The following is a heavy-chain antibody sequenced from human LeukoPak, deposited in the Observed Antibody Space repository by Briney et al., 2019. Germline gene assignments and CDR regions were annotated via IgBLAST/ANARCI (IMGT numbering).Heavy chain of an antibody. CDR1: GGTFSSYA. CDR2: IIPILGIA. CDR3: ARSSSTMVRGVPDY. Sequence: PVKVSCKASGGTFSSYAISWVRQAPGQGLEWMGRIIPILGIANYAQKFQGRVTITADKSTSTAYMELSSLRSEDTAVYYCARSSSTMVRGVPDYWGQGTLVTVSS. D-gene: IGHD3-10*01. J-gene: IGHJ4*02. V-gene: IGHV1-69*04.